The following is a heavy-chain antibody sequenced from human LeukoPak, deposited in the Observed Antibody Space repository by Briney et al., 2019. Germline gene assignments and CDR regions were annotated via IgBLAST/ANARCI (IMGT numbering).Heavy chain of an antibody. CDR1: GYTFTSYD. D-gene: IGHD3-3*01. CDR2: MNPNSGNT. V-gene: IGHV1-8*01. J-gene: IGHJ6*02. Sequence: ASVKVSCKASGYTFTSYDIHWVRQAPGQGLEWMGWMNPNSGNTGYAQKFQGRVTMTRDTSISTAYMELSRLRSDDTAVYYCARVGSFGVVTLRPPERTRYYYYYGMDVWGQGTTVTVSS. CDR3: ARVGSFGVVTLRPPERTRYYYYYGMDV.